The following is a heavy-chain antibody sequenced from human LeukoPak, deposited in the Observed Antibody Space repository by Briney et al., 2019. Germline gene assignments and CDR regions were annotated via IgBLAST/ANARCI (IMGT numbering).Heavy chain of an antibody. V-gene: IGHV3-33*06. J-gene: IGHJ4*02. Sequence: GRSLRLSCVASGFTFRKHGKNGVRQARGKGREWVAGIWYAGSNKDYVDSVKGRFTISRDNSKNTLYLEMNSLTVEDTAVYYCAKGRGGSSNWGSDCWGQGTQVTVSS. D-gene: IGHD7-27*01. CDR1: GFTFRKHG. CDR2: IWYAGSNK. CDR3: AKGRGGSSNWGSDC.